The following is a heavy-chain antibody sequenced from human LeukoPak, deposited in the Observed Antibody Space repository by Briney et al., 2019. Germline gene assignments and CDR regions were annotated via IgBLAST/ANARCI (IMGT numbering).Heavy chain of an antibody. J-gene: IGHJ1*01. CDR3: AKGVVGCSSTSCYFQH. D-gene: IGHD2-2*01. CDR1: GYTFTSYG. V-gene: IGHV1-18*01. CDR2: ISGYNGNT. Sequence: ASVEVSCKASGYTFTSYGISWVRQAPGQGLEWMGWISGYNGNTNYAQKLQGRVTMTTDTSTSTAYMELRSLRSDDTAVYYCAKGVVGCSSTSCYFQHWGQGTLVTVSS.